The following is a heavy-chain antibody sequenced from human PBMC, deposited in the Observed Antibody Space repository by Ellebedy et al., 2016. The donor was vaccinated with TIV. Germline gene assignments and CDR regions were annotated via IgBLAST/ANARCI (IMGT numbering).Heavy chain of an antibody. V-gene: IGHV4-34*01. CDR3: ARVPYSSSSFEYYFDY. CDR1: GGSFSGYY. Sequence: MPSETLSLTCAVYGGSFSGYYWSWIRQPPGKGLEWIGEINHSGSTNYNPSLKSRVTISVDTSKNQFSLKLSSVTAADTAVYYCARVPYSSSSFEYYFDYWGQGTLVTVSS. J-gene: IGHJ4*02. D-gene: IGHD6-6*01. CDR2: INHSGST.